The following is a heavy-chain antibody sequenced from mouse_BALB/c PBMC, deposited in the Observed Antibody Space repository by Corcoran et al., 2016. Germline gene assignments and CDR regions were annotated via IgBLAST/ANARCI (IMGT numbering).Heavy chain of an antibody. J-gene: IGHJ2*01. D-gene: IGHD1-1*01. Sequence: EVQLQQSGHELVKTGASVKITCKASGYSFTGYYMQWVKQSNVKSLEWIGRINPYNGATSYNQNFKDKASLTGYKSSRTANMELHILTSEDSAVYFCARGALLPYFDYWGQGTTLTVSS. V-gene: IGHV1-18*01. CDR1: GYSFTGYY. CDR2: INPYNGAT. CDR3: ARGALLPYFDY.